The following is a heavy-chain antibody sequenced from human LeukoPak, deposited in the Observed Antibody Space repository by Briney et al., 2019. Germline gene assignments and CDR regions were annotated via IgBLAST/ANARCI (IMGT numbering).Heavy chain of an antibody. CDR1: GFTVSSNY. CDR2: IYSGGST. V-gene: IGHV3-53*01. CDR3: ARDLVVYYDSSGYYPW. Sequence: GGSLRLSCAASGFTVSSNYMSWVRQAPGKGLEWVSVIYSGGSTYYADSVKGRFTISRDNSKNTLYLQMNSLRAGDTAVYYCARDLVVYYDSSGYYPWWGQGTLVTVSS. D-gene: IGHD3-22*01. J-gene: IGHJ4*02.